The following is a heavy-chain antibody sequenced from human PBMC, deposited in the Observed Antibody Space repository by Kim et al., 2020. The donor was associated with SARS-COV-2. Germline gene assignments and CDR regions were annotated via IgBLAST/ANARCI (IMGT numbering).Heavy chain of an antibody. CDR2: IYSGGST. CDR1: GFTVSSNY. J-gene: IGHJ6*02. D-gene: IGHD3-9*01. Sequence: GGSLRLSCAASGFTVSSNYMSWVRQAPGKGLEWVSVIYSGGSTYYADSVKGRFTISGDNSKNTLYLQMNSLRAEDTAVYYCARDRRYYDILTGYYSGMDVWGQGTTVTVSS. CDR3: ARDRRYYDILTGYYSGMDV. V-gene: IGHV3-53*01.